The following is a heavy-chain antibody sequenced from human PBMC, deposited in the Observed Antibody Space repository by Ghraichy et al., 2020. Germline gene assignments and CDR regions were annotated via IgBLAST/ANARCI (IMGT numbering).Heavy chain of an antibody. V-gene: IGHV4-61*02. CDR2: INAIGST. CDR1: GASISSGSYY. CDR3: AREIPYCGGVCNYFDS. J-gene: IGHJ4*02. Sequence: SETLSLTCTVSGASISSGSYYWSWIRQPAGKGLEWIGRINAIGSTYYNPSLKSRVTISIDTSKNQFSLELSSVTAADTALYYCAREIPYCGGVCNYFDSWGPGTLVSVSS. D-gene: IGHD2-21*02.